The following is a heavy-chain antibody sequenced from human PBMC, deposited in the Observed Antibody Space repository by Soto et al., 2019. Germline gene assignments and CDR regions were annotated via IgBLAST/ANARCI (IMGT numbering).Heavy chain of an antibody. J-gene: IGHJ5*02. CDR2: ISYDGSSK. CDR3: TRADPTVTLSVFDP. CDR1: GFIFRNYV. Sequence: QVQLVESGGGVVQPGRSLRLSCAASGFIFRNYVIHWVRQAPGKGLEWVALISYDGSSKYYADSVKGRFTISRDNSKNTLYLQMNSLRAEDTAVYYCTRADPTVTLSVFDPWGQGTLVTVSS. D-gene: IGHD4-17*01. V-gene: IGHV3-30-3*01.